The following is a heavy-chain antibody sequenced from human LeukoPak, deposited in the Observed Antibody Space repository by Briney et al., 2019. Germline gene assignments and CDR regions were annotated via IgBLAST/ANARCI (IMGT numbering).Heavy chain of an antibody. J-gene: IGHJ4*02. V-gene: IGHV4-39*01. CDR1: GGSISSSSYY. D-gene: IGHD3-10*01. CDR2: IYYSGST. Sequence: SESLSLTCTVSGGSISSSSYYWGWIRQPPGKGLEWIGSIYYSGSTYYNPSLKSRVTISVDTSKNQFSLKLSSVAAADTAVYYCARLAGGGDYLDYWGQGTLVTVSS. CDR3: ARLAGGGDYLDY.